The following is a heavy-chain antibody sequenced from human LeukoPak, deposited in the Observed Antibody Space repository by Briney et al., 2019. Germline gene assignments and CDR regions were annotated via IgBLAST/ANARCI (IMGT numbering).Heavy chain of an antibody. J-gene: IGHJ6*02. CDR2: ISSSGSTI. CDR1: GFTFSSYE. V-gene: IGHV3-48*03. D-gene: IGHD6-19*01. CDR3: ARDAPSRVAGTWDYYYYGMDV. Sequence: GGSPRLSCAASGFTFSSYEMNWVRQAPGKGLEWVSYISSSGSTIYYADSVKGRFTISRDNTKNSLYLQMNSLRAEVTAVYYCARDAPSRVAGTWDYYYYGMDVWGQGTTVTVSS.